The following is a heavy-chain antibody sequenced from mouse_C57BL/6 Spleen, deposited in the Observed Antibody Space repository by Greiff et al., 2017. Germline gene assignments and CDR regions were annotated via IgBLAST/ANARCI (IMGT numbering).Heavy chain of an antibody. J-gene: IGHJ3*01. CDR3: GRNEEGGSGSSYNWFAD. D-gene: IGHD1-1*01. V-gene: IGHV1-62-2*01. CDR1: GYTFTEYT. Sequence: QVQLKQSGAELVKPGASVKLSCKASGYTFTEYTIHWVKQRSGQGLEWIGWFYPGSGSIKYNEKFKDKATLTADKSSSTAYMELSRLTSEDSAVYYWGRNEEGGSGSSYNWFADWGKGTLVTVSA. CDR2: FYPGSGSI.